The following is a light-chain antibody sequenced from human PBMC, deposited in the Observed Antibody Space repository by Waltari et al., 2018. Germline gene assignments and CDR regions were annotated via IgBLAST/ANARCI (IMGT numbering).Light chain of an antibody. CDR1: ESVYSY. CDR2: DTS. J-gene: IGKJ4*01. V-gene: IGKV3-11*01. Sequence: EVALTQSPDTLSLSPGERATLSCRASESVYSYLAWYQQKPGQAPRLLIYDTSNRATGIPARFSGSGFGTDFTLTISSLEPEDFAVYYCQQRYKWPPLTFGGGTKVEIK. CDR3: QQRYKWPPLT.